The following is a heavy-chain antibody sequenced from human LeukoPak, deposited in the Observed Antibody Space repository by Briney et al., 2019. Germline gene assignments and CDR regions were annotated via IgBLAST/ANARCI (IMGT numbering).Heavy chain of an antibody. J-gene: IGHJ5*02. D-gene: IGHD2-15*01. V-gene: IGHV3-7*01. CDR2: MKIEGSEE. CDR3: TRWARYCSSGSCYSWFDP. Sequence: PGGSLTLSCVASGFTFSSYWMSWVRQAPGKGLEWVANMKIEGSEEYYVDSVKGRFTISRDNAKNSLYLQMNSLRVDDTAVYYCTRWARYCSSGSCYSWFDPWGQGTLATVSS. CDR1: GFTFSSYW.